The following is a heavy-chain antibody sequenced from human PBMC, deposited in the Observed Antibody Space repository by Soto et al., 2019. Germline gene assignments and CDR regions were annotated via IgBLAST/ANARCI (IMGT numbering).Heavy chain of an antibody. CDR1: GGSISSTTYC. CDR3: ASTVFPPSNWFDP. D-gene: IGHD4-17*01. J-gene: IGHJ5*02. CDR2: MCYSGST. V-gene: IGHV4-39*01. Sequence: QLQLQESGPGLVKPSETLSLTCTVSGGSISSTTYCWGWIRQPPGKGLEWIGTMCYSGSTYYNPSLKSRVTISIATSKNQFSLKLNSVTAADTAVYYCASTVFPPSNWFDPWGQGTLVTVSS.